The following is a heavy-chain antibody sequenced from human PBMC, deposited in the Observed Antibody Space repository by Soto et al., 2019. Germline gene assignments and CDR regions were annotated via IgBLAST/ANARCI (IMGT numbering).Heavy chain of an antibody. CDR1: GGSISSYY. CDR2: IYYSGST. V-gene: IGHV4-59*08. J-gene: IGHJ6*03. D-gene: IGHD1-1*01. Sequence: SETLSLTCTVSGGSISSYYWSWIRQPPGKGLEWIGYIYYSGSTNYNPSLKSRVTISVDTSKNQFSLKLSSVTAADTAVYYCARRRVTTGSLRDYYYYYMDVWGKGTTVTVSS. CDR3: ARRRVTTGSLRDYYYYYMDV.